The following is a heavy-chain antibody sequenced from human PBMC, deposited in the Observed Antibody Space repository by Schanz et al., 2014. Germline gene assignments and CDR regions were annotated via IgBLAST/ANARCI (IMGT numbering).Heavy chain of an antibody. CDR1: GFTFSSYW. D-gene: IGHD5-12*01. CDR3: AKDMARGGYNWVFDS. CDR2: IQSDGSIT. V-gene: IGHV3-74*01. Sequence: EVQLVESGGGVVHPGGSLRLSCAASGFTFSSYWMHWVRQAPGKGLVWVSRIQSDGSITTYADSVKGRFAISRDNAKNTLYLQMNSLRAEDTAIYYCAKDMARGGYNWVFDSWGQGTLVTVSS. J-gene: IGHJ4*02.